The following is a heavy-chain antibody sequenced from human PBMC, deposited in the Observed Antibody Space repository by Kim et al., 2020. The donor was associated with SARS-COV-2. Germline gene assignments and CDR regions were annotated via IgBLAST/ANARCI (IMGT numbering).Heavy chain of an antibody. CDR1: GFTFSSYW. J-gene: IGHJ4*02. Sequence: GGSLRLSCAASGFTFSSYWMSWVRQAPGKGLEWVANIKQDGSEKYYVDSVKGRFTISRDNAKNSLYLQMNSLRAEDTAVYYCARDAAHVLRYFDWFEVGAPIDSWGQGTLVTVSS. CDR2: IKQDGSEK. D-gene: IGHD3-9*01. V-gene: IGHV3-7*01. CDR3: ARDAAHVLRYFDWFEVGAPIDS.